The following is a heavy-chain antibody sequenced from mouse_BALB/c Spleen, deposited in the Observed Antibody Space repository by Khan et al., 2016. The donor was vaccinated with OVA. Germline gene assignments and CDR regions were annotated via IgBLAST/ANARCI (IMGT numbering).Heavy chain of an antibody. Sequence: QVQLKESGPGLVAPSQSLSITCTVSGFSLTSYGVHWVRQPPGEGLEAVGFIGASGSKTCHSALMSRLSISKDNSKSQVFLKMSSQQNDDVDMSYGARLNAQWGQGATLTAAS. CDR2: IGASGSK. D-gene: IGHD1-3*01. CDR1: GFSLTSYG. CDR3: ARLNAQ. J-gene: IGHJ2*01. V-gene: IGHV2-9*02.